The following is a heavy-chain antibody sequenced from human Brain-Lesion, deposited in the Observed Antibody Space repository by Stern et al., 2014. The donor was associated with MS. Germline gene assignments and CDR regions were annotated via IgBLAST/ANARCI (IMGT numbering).Heavy chain of an antibody. CDR3: ATLSPGAGGNYYRHFDY. CDR1: GYTFIDLS. CDR2: FVPEDGET. Sequence: VQLVESGAEVKKPGASVKVSCKVSGYTFIDLSLHWVRQAPGKGLEWLGGFVPEDGETIYAQKFQGRVTMTEDTSTDTAYMELSSLRSEDTAVYYCATLSPGAGGNYYRHFDYWGQGTLVTVSS. D-gene: IGHD1-26*01. J-gene: IGHJ4*02. V-gene: IGHV1-24*01.